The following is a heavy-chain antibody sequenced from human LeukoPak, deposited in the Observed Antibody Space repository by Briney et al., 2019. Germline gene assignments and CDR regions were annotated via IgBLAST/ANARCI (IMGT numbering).Heavy chain of an antibody. CDR3: ARDKSSSWYYYYYYMDV. Sequence: PGGSLRLSCAASGFTFSSYWMSWARQAPGKGLEWVANIKQDGSEKYYVDSVKGRFTISRDNAKNSLYLQMNSLRAEDTAVYYCARDKSSSWYYYYYYMDVWGKGTTVTVSS. CDR1: GFTFSSYW. V-gene: IGHV3-7*01. D-gene: IGHD6-13*01. J-gene: IGHJ6*03. CDR2: IKQDGSEK.